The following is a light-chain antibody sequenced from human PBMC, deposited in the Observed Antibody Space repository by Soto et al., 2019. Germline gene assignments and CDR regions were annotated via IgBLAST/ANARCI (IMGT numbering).Light chain of an antibody. V-gene: IGKV3-15*01. CDR2: GAS. J-gene: IGKJ5*01. Sequence: EIVLTQSPGPLSLSPGERATLSCRASQSVSSNLAWYQQKPGQAPRLLIYGASTRATGIPARFSGSGSGTEFTLTISSLQSEDFAVYYCQQYNNWPPITLGQGTRLEIK. CDR3: QQYNNWPPIT. CDR1: QSVSSN.